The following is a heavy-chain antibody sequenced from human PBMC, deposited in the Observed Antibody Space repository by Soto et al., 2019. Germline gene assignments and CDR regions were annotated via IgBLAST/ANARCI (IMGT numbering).Heavy chain of an antibody. J-gene: IGHJ4*02. CDR3: ESRAPGTRVDY. D-gene: IGHD1-7*01. V-gene: IGHV4-4*02. Sequence: SETLSLTCAVSGGSFTSNNWWTWVRQPPGQGLEWIGEIYRTGSTNYNPSLKSRVTISLDKSENQFSLKVTSLTAADTAVYYCESRAPGTRVDYWGQGTWVTVSS. CDR1: GGSFTSNNW. CDR2: IYRTGST.